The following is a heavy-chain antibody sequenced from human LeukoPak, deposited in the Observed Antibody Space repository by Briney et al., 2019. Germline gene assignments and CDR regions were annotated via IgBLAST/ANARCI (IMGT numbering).Heavy chain of an antibody. CDR1: GFTFSSYA. Sequence: PGGSLRLSCAASGFTFSSYAMSWVRQAPGKGLEWVSGISGSGANTYYADSVKGRFTISRDNSKNTLYLQMNSLRAEDTAVYYCVKVCQLPIRWFDPWGEGTLVTVHS. V-gene: IGHV3-23*01. CDR3: VKVCQLPIRWFDP. D-gene: IGHD2-2*01. CDR2: ISGSGANT. J-gene: IGHJ5*02.